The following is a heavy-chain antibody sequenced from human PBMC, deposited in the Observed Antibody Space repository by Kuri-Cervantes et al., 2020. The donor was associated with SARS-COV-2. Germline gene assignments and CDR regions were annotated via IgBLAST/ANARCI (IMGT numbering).Heavy chain of an antibody. CDR2: ISSNNSYI. J-gene: IGHJ4*02. CDR3: ARGIGIAAAGH. D-gene: IGHD6-13*01. CDR1: GFTFSTYT. Sequence: GGSLRLSCAASGFTFSTYTVNWVRQAPGKGLEWVSCISSNNSYIYHADSVKGRFTISRDNAKNSLYLQMNSLRAEDTAVYYCARGIGIAAAGHWGQGTLVTVSS. V-gene: IGHV3-21*01.